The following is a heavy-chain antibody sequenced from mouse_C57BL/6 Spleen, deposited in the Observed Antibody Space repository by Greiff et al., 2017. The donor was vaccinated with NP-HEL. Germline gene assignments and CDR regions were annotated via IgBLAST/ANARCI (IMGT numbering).Heavy chain of an antibody. CDR3: ARHSYGYFDV. V-gene: IGHV1-43*01. J-gene: IGHJ1*03. CDR1: GYSFTGYY. CDR2: INPSTGGT. Sequence: VQLKESGPELVKPGASVKISCKASGYSFTGYYMHWVKQSSEKSLEWIGEINPSTGGTSYNQKFKGKATLTVDKSSSTAYMQLKSLTSEDSAVYYCARHSYGYFDVWGTGTTVTVSS.